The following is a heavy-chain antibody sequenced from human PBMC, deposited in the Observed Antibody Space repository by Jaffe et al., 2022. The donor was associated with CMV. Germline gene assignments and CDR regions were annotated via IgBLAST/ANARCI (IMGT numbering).Heavy chain of an antibody. CDR3: ARGSIVVVVAVLDYYGMDV. V-gene: IGHV1-8*01. CDR2: MNPNSGNT. J-gene: IGHJ6*02. CDR1: GYTFTSYD. Sequence: QVQLVQSGAEVKKPGASVKVSCKASGYTFTSYDINWVRQATGQGLEWMGWMNPNSGNTGYAQKFQGRVTMTRNTSISTAYMELSSLRSEDTAVYYCARGSIVVVVAVLDYYGMDVWGQGTTVTVSS. D-gene: IGHD2-15*01.